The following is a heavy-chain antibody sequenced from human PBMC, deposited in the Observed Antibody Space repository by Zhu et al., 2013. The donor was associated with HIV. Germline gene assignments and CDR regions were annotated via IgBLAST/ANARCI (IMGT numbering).Heavy chain of an antibody. Sequence: VQLVQSGAEVKKPGASVKVSCKASGYTFSGYFIHWVRQAPGQGLEWMGWINPNSGGTNYAQKFQGWVKLTRDTSISTAYLELSRVTSDDTAVYYCARDGGPYDVLTGYSTQNWFDPWAREPWSPSPQ. D-gene: IGHD3-9*01. CDR1: GYTFSGYF. CDR2: INPNSGGT. J-gene: IGHJ5*02. CDR3: ARDGGPYDVLTGYSTQNWFDP. V-gene: IGHV1-2*04.